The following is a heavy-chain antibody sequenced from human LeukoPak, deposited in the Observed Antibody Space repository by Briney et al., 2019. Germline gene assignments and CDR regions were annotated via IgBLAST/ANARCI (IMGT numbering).Heavy chain of an antibody. CDR2: ISGSGGST. D-gene: IGHD6-19*01. Sequence: PGGSLRLSCAASKFTFSSYGMSWVRQAPGKGLEWVSTISGSGGSTYYADSVKGRFTISRDNSKNTLFLQMNSLRAEDTAVYYCAKGYSSVWRNYFDYWGQGTLVTVSS. CDR1: KFTFSSYG. V-gene: IGHV3-23*01. J-gene: IGHJ4*02. CDR3: AKGYSSVWRNYFDY.